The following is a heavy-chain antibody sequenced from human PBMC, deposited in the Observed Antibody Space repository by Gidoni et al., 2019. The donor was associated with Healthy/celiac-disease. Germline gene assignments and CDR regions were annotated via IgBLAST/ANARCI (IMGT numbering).Heavy chain of an antibody. J-gene: IGHJ4*02. CDR1: GFTCSSYW. V-gene: IGHV3-7*04. Sequence: VESGGGLVQPGGSLRLACAASGFTCSSYWMSWVRQAPGKGLEWVANIKQDGSEKYYVDSVKGRFTISRDNAKNSLYLQMNSLRAEDTAVYYCARARVEDYFDYWGQGTLVTVSS. D-gene: IGHD2-15*01. CDR2: IKQDGSEK. CDR3: ARARVEDYFDY.